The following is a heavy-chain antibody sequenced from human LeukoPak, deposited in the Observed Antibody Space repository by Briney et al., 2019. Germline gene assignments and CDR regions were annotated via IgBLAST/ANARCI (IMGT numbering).Heavy chain of an antibody. J-gene: IGHJ4*02. CDR3: ARDRRNTYYYDSSGYSPLDY. CDR2: ISAYNGNT. V-gene: IGHV1-18*01. CDR1: GYTFTDYH. Sequence: ASVKVSCKASGYTFTDYHMHWVRQAPGQGLEWMGWISAYNGNTNYAQKLQGRVTMTTDTSTSTAYMELRSLRSDDTAVYYCARDRRNTYYYDSSGYSPLDYWGQGTLVTVSS. D-gene: IGHD3-22*01.